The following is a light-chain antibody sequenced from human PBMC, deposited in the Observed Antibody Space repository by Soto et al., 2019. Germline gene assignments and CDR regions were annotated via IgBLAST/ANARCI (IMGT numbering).Light chain of an antibody. Sequence: EIVLTQSPGTLSLSPGERATLSCRASQSVSDRYLAWYQQQPGQAPRLLIYASNRATGIPDRFSGSGSGTDFTLTISRLEPEDFAVYYCQHYGTSALFGPGTKVEIK. CDR2: AS. CDR3: QHYGTSAL. V-gene: IGKV3-20*01. J-gene: IGKJ3*01. CDR1: QSVSDRY.